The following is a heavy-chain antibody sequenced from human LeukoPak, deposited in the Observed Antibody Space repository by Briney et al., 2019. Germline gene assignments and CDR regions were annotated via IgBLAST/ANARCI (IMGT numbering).Heavy chain of an antibody. D-gene: IGHD2-21*02. Sequence: GGSLRLSCAASGFAASGFTFTTYWMTWVRQAPGKGLEWASTISGSGGSTYNADSVKGRFTISRDNSKNTLYLQMNSLRAEDTAVYYCAKDRGSPVVVTAFDYWGQGTLVTVSS. CDR1: GFTFTTYW. CDR2: ISGSGGST. V-gene: IGHV3-23*01. J-gene: IGHJ4*02. CDR3: AKDRGSPVVVTAFDY.